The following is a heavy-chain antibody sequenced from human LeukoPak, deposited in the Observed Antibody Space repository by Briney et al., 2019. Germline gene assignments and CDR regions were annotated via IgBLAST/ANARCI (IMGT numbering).Heavy chain of an antibody. CDR2: ISGSGGST. D-gene: IGHD6-13*01. V-gene: IGHV3-23*01. CDR3: AKDLGRISWYFGWDVYYGMDV. Sequence: PTGGSLRLSCAASGFTFSSYAMSRVRQAPGKGLEWVSAISGSGGSTYYADSVKGRFTISRDNSKNTLYLQMNSLRAEDTAVYYCAKDLGRISWYFGWDVYYGMDVWGQGTTVTVSS. J-gene: IGHJ6*02. CDR1: GFTFSSYA.